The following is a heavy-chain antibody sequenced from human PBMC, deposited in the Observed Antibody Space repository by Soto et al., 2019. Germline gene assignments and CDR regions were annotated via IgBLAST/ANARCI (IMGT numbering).Heavy chain of an antibody. CDR3: ARARTGILFGYYYYGMDV. J-gene: IGHJ6*02. D-gene: IGHD3-3*01. CDR1: GYTFTGCY. Sequence: ASVKVSCKASGYTFTGCYMRWVRQAPGQGLEWMGWINPNSGGTNYAQKFQGWVTMTRDTSISTAYMELSRLRSDDTAVYYCARARTGILFGYYYYGMDVWGQGTTVTVSS. CDR2: INPNSGGT. V-gene: IGHV1-2*04.